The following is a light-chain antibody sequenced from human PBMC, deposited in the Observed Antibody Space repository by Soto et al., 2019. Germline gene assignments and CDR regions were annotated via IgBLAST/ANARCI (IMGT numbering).Light chain of an antibody. Sequence: QSVLTQPASVSGAPGQRVTISCTGSSSNIGGCYYVPWYQQLPGTAPKLLIYGNSNRPSGVPDRFSGSKSGTSASLAITGLQAEDEADYYCQSYDSSLTVGVFGTGTKLTVL. V-gene: IGLV1-40*01. CDR3: QSYDSSLTVGV. CDR2: GNS. J-gene: IGLJ1*01. CDR1: SSNIGGCYY.